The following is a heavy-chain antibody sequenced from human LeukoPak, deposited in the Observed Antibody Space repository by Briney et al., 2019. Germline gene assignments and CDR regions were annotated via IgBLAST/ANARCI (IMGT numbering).Heavy chain of an antibody. CDR1: GGSISSSSYY. Sequence: SETLSLACTDSGGSISSSSYYWGRIRQPPGKGMEWIGSTYYSGSTYYNPPLKSRVTISVDTSKNQFSLKLSSVTAADTAVYYCARLSEWCELPFDYWGQGNLVTVSS. J-gene: IGHJ4*02. V-gene: IGHV4-39*01. CDR3: ARLSEWCELPFDY. D-gene: IGHD1-26*01. CDR2: TYYSGST.